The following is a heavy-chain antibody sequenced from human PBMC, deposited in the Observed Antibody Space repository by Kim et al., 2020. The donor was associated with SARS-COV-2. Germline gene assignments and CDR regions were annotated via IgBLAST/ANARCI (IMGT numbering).Heavy chain of an antibody. J-gene: IGHJ4*02. V-gene: IGHV3-23*01. CDR1: GFTFSNYP. CDR3: AKRIGAAPSKMYYFDY. CDR2: IGGAGGT. D-gene: IGHD6-6*01. Sequence: GGSLRLSCAASGFTFSNYPMSWVRQAPGKGLEWVSSIGGAGGTFYADSVKGRFTISRDNSKNTVYFQMNSLRADDTAVYYCAKRIGAAPSKMYYFDYWGQGNLVTVSA.